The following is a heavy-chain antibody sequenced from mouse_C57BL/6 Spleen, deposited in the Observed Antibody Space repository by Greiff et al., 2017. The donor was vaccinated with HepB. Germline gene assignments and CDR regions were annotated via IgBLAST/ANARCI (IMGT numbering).Heavy chain of an antibody. J-gene: IGHJ2*01. Sequence: EVQLQQSGTVLARPGASVKMSCKTSGYTFTSYWMHWVKQRPGQGLEWIGAIYPGNSDTSYNQKFKGKAKLTAVTSASTAYMELSSLTNEDSAVYYCTRWTVVATDYFDYWGQGTTLTVSS. CDR2: IYPGNSDT. V-gene: IGHV1-5*01. CDR1: GYTFTSYW. CDR3: TRWTVVATDYFDY. D-gene: IGHD1-1*01.